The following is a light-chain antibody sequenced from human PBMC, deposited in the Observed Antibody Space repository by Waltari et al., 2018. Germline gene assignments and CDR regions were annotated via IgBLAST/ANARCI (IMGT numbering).Light chain of an antibody. Sequence: QSALTQPASVSGSPGQSITISCSGRSSEIGSHDRVCRYQHHPGSAPNFLVFEVAKRPSGVSSRFSGTKSGHTAYLTISGLQPEDECDYYCSSYTDNKVLFGGGTKVTVL. CDR3: SSYTDNKVL. V-gene: IGLV2-14*02. J-gene: IGLJ2*01. CDR1: SSEIGSHDR. CDR2: EVA.